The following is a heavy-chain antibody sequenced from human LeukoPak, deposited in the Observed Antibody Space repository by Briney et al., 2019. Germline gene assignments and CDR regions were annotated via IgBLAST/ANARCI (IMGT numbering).Heavy chain of an antibody. CDR3: ARDRGSGSYSWWGVGVWEYYFDY. D-gene: IGHD1-26*01. CDR2: IYHSGRT. J-gene: IGHJ4*02. V-gene: IGHV4-38-2*02. CDR1: GYSISSGYY. Sequence: SETLSLTCTVSGYSISSGYYWGWIRQPPGKGLEWIGIIYHSGRTDYNPSLKSRVTISEDTSKNQFSLKLSSVTAADTAVYYCARDRGSGSYSWWGVGVWEYYFDYWGQGTLVTVSS.